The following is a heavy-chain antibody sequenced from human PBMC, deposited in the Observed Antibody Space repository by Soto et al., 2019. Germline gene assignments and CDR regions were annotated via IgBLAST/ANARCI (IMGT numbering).Heavy chain of an antibody. CDR3: ATCYASGTACQEDYLAF. J-gene: IGHJ4*02. CDR1: GFTFTNAW. Sequence: GGSLRLSCAAAGFTFTNAWMSWVRQAPGKGLEWVGRVKRKTTGGTTDYAAPVKDRFNISRDDSKNTLYLQMNNLKTEDTAVSYSATCYASGTACQEDYLAFWGQGTPVTVSS. V-gene: IGHV3-15*01. D-gene: IGHD3-10*01. CDR2: VKRKTTGGTT.